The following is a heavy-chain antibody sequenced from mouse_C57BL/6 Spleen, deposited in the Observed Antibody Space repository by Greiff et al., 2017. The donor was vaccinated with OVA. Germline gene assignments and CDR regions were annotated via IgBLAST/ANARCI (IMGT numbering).Heavy chain of an antibody. Sequence: QVQLQQSGAELVKPGASVKLSCKASGYTFTEYTIHWVKQRSGQGLEWIGWFYPGSGSIKYNEKFKDKATLTADKSSSTVYMELSRLTSEDSAVYFCARHEDGYEYDERGYAMYYWGQGTSVTVSS. CDR1: GYTFTEYT. CDR3: ARHEDGYEYDERGYAMYY. J-gene: IGHJ4*01. CDR2: FYPGSGSI. V-gene: IGHV1-62-2*01. D-gene: IGHD2-4*01.